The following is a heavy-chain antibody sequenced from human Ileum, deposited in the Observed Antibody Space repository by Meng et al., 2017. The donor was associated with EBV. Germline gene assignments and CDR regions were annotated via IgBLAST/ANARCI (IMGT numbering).Heavy chain of an antibody. V-gene: IGHV4-4*02. Sequence: HVQLPESGPGLVKPSGTLSLTCSVSGGSISSSNWWSWVRQPPGKGLEWIGEIYHSGSTNYNPSLKSRVTMSVDKSKNQFSLNLSSVTAADTAVYYCARVGQWLPIDYWGQGTLVTVSS. CDR2: IYHSGST. D-gene: IGHD6-19*01. J-gene: IGHJ4*02. CDR3: ARVGQWLPIDY. CDR1: GGSISSSNW.